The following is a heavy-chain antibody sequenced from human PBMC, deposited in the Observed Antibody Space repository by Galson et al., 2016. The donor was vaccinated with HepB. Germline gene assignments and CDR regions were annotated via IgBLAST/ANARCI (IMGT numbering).Heavy chain of an antibody. CDR1: GYKFTSYW. D-gene: IGHD2-2*01. Sequence: QSGAEVKKPGESLKISCQVSGYKFTSYWIGWVRQVPGKGLEWMGTIYPGDYDTRFSPSFQGQVTISADKSITTAYLQWSSLKASDTGIYYCARLQGDVVVVPAAPFDYWGQGTLVTVSS. J-gene: IGHJ4*02. CDR2: IYPGDYDT. V-gene: IGHV5-51*01. CDR3: ARLQGDVVVVPAAPFDY.